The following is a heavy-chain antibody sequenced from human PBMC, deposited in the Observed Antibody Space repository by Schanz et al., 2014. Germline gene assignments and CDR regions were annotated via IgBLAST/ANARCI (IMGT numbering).Heavy chain of an antibody. J-gene: IGHJ4*02. Sequence: QVQLVESGGGLVKPGGSLRLSCAASGFTFSDYYMSWIRQAPGKGLEWVSYISGSATTIYYADSVKGRFTISRDNSKNSXYLQMHSLRPEDTAVYYCARRRWAPLSVGYYFDFWGQGTLVTVSS. V-gene: IGHV3-11*01. CDR1: GFTFSDYY. D-gene: IGHD3-16*01. CDR3: ARRRWAPLSVGYYFDF. CDR2: ISGSATTI.